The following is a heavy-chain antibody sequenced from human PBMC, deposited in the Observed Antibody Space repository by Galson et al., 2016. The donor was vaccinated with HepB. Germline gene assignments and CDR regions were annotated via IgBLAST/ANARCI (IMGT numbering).Heavy chain of an antibody. CDR1: GITFRSYT. D-gene: IGHD3-16*01. V-gene: IGHV3-48*02. CDR3: ARDDYFRLGY. J-gene: IGHJ4*02. CDR2: ITSSSDTM. Sequence: SLRLSSAVSGITFRSYTMNWVRQAPGKGLEWIAWITSSSDTMYYADSVKGRFTISRDNAKNSLYLEMNSLRDEDTAVYYCARDDYFRLGYWGQGTLVTVSS.